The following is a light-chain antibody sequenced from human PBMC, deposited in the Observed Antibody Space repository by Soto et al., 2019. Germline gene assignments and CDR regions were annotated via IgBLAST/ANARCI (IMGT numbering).Light chain of an antibody. V-gene: IGKV3-11*01. CDR2: DAS. CDR1: QSVGSQ. CDR3: QQRRDWPLT. J-gene: IGKJ4*01. Sequence: EIVLTQSPATLSLSPGERATLYCRASQSVGSQLAWYQQKPGQAPRLLIYDASNRATGIPARFSGSGSGIDFTLTISSLEPEDFAVYYCQQRRDWPLTFGGGTKVEIK.